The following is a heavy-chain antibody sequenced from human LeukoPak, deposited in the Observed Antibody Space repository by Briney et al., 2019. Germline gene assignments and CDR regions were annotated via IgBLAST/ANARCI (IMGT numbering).Heavy chain of an antibody. J-gene: IGHJ4*02. D-gene: IGHD3-10*01. V-gene: IGHV1-2*02. CDR1: GYSFTGYY. CDR3: ARDADYYGSGSIFRFDS. CDR2: INPSSGVT. Sequence: ASVKVSCKTSGYSFTGYYLHWVRQAPGQGLQWMGWINPSSGVTNYAQELQGRVTMTRDTSISTAYMELSSLTSDDTAVYYCARDADYYGSGSIFRFDSWGQGTLVSVSS.